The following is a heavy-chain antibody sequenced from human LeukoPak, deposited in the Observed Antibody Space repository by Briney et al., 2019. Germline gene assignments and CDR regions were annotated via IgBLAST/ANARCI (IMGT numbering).Heavy chain of an antibody. CDR3: ARDAITGTTP. V-gene: IGHV3-48*03. Sequence: GGSLRLSCATSGSTFSSYEMNWVRQAPGKGLEWVSYISSSGSTIYYADSVKGRFTISRDNAKNSLYLQMNSLRAEDTAVYYCARDAITGTTPWGQGTLVTVSS. CDR1: GSTFSSYE. D-gene: IGHD1-7*01. CDR2: ISSSGSTI. J-gene: IGHJ4*02.